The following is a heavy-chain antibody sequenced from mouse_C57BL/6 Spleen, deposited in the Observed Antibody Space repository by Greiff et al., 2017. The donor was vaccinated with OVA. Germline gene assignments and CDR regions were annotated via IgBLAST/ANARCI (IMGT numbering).Heavy chain of an antibody. CDR3: ASSPGYYGSSSAWFAY. D-gene: IGHD1-1*01. CDR1: GFTFSDYG. J-gene: IGHJ3*01. CDR2: ISSGSSTI. V-gene: IGHV5-17*01. Sequence: EVQLVESGGGLVKPGGSLKLSCAASGFTFSDYGMHWVRQAPEKGLEWVAYISSGSSTIYYADTVKGRFTISRDNAKNTLFLQMTSLRSEDTAMYYCASSPGYYGSSSAWFAYWGQGTLVTVSA.